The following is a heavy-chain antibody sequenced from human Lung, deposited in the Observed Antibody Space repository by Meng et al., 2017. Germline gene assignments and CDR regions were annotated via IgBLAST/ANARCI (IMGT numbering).Heavy chain of an antibody. CDR2: INHSGST. CDR1: GASFSDYY. J-gene: IGHJ4*02. Sequence: VQLLQWVEGLLQPASILSLSYVAPGASFSDYYCSLIRQTPGKWLEWIGEINHSGSTDYNPSLESRATITGDTSQNNLSLKLSSVTAADTAVYYCARGPTTRAHDFDYWGQGTLVTVSS. D-gene: IGHD4-11*01. V-gene: IGHV4-34*01. CDR3: ARGPTTRAHDFDY.